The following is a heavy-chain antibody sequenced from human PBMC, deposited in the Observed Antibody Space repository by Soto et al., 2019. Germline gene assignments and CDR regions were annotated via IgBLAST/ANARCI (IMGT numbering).Heavy chain of an antibody. CDR2: MNPNRGNT. Sequence: QVQLVQSGAEVKKPGASVKVSCKASGYTFTSYDINGVRQATGQGLEWMGWMNPNRGNTGYAQKFQCRVTMTRNTSISTAYMELSSLRSEDTAVYYCARRGYSSSWYYYYYYGMDVWGQGTTVTVSS. CDR1: GYTFTSYD. D-gene: IGHD6-13*01. V-gene: IGHV1-8*01. J-gene: IGHJ6*02. CDR3: ARRGYSSSWYYYYYYGMDV.